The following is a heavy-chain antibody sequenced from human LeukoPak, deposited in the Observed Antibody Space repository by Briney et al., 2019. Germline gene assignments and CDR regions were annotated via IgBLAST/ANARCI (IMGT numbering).Heavy chain of an antibody. CDR2: IYSGGTT. D-gene: IGHD4-17*01. J-gene: IGHJ4*02. V-gene: IGHV3-53*01. CDR1: GFTFSSSY. CDR3: ARISYGDDF. Sequence: GGSLRLSCAASGFTFSSSYMSWVRQAPGKGLEWVSVIYSGGTTHYSDSVKGRFTISRDNSKNTLYLQMDSLRVEDTAFYYCARISYGDDFWGQGTLVTVSS.